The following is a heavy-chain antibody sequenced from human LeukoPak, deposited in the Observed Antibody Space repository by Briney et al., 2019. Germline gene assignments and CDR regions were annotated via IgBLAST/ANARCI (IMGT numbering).Heavy chain of an antibody. CDR2: ISGSGGST. CDR3: AKDGSEWPQGLDY. Sequence: QSGGSLRLSCAASGFTFSSYAMSWVRQAPGKGLEWVSAISGSGGSTYYADSVKGRFTISRDNSKNTLYLQMNSLRAEDTAVYYCAKDGSEWPQGLDYWGQGTLVTVSS. D-gene: IGHD3-3*01. CDR1: GFTFSSYA. V-gene: IGHV3-23*01. J-gene: IGHJ4*02.